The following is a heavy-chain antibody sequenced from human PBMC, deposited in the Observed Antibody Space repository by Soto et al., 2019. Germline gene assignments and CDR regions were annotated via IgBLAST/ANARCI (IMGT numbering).Heavy chain of an antibody. V-gene: IGHV1-69*02. Sequence: SVKVSCKASGYTFTIYTINWVRQAPGLGLEWMGRANPILSMSNYAQKFQGRVTMTADKSTSTAYMELRSLRSEDTAFYYCATSYGSGYRAFDYWGQGALVTVSS. D-gene: IGHD3-10*01. CDR2: ANPILSMS. CDR3: ATSYGSGYRAFDY. J-gene: IGHJ4*02. CDR1: GYTFTIYT.